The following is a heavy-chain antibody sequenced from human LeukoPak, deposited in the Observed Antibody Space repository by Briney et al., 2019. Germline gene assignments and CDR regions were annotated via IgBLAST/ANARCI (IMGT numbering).Heavy chain of an antibody. Sequence: SETLSLTCAVSGGSISSSNWWSWVRQPPGRGLEWIGEIYHSGSTNYNPSLKSRVTISVDKSKNQFSLKLSSVTAADTAVYYCALLAAAEWSGARTEYFQHWGQGTLVTVSS. D-gene: IGHD6-13*01. V-gene: IGHV4-4*02. CDR3: ALLAAAEWSGARTEYFQH. CDR2: IYHSGST. CDR1: GGSISSSNW. J-gene: IGHJ1*01.